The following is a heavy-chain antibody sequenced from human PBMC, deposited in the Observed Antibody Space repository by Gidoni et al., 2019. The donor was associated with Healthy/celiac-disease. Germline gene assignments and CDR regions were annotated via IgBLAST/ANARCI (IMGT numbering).Heavy chain of an antibody. V-gene: IGHV3-23*01. CDR2: ISGSGGST. CDR3: AKVDIVATTYDY. J-gene: IGHJ4*02. Sequence: EVQLLESGGGLVQPGGSLRLSCAASGFTFSSYAMSWVRQAPGKGLEWVPAISGSGGSTYYADSVKGRFTISRDNSKNTLYLQMNSLRAEDTAVYYCAKVDIVATTYDYWGQGTLVTVSS. CDR1: GFTFSSYA. D-gene: IGHD5-12*01.